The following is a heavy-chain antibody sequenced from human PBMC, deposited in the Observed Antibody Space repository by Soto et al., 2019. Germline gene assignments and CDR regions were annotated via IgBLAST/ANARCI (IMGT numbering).Heavy chain of an antibody. D-gene: IGHD1-26*01. CDR1: GGTFSSYA. J-gene: IGHJ6*02. Sequence: SVKVSCKASGGTFSSYAISWVRQAPGQGLEWMGGIIPIFGTANYAQKFQGRVTITADESTSTAYMELSSLRSEDTAMYYCARHLLLYKGYGMDVWGQGTTVTVSS. CDR2: IIPIFGTA. V-gene: IGHV1-69*13. CDR3: ARHLLLYKGYGMDV.